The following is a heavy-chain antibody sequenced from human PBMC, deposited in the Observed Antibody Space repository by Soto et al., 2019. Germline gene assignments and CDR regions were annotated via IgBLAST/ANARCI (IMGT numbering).Heavy chain of an antibody. J-gene: IGHJ4*02. V-gene: IGHV4-31*03. CDR1: GDSISSCGHY. D-gene: IGHD2-8*02. CDR3: ARGPEALVK. Sequence: SETLSLTFTVSGDSISSCGHYWSWIRQHPEKGLEWIGYIYYTGNTQYNPSLKSRITISLDTTKNQFSLKLRSVTAADTAIYYCARGPEALVKWSQGTLVTVSS. CDR2: IYYTGNT.